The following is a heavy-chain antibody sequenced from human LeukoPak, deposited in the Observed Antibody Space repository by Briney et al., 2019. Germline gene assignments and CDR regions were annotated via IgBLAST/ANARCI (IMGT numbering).Heavy chain of an antibody. CDR2: IYSGGSS. CDR1: GFTVSSNY. CDR3: ARVFPWDY. V-gene: IGHV3-53*01. Sequence: TGGSLRLSCAASGFTVSSNYMSWVRQAPGKGLEWVSVIYSGGSSYYADSVKGRFTISRDNSKNTLYLQMNSLRAEDTAVYYCARVFPWDYWGQGTLVTVSS. J-gene: IGHJ4*02.